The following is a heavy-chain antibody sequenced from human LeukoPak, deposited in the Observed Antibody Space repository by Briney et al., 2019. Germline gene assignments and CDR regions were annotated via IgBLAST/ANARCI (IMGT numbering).Heavy chain of an antibody. CDR2: INPSGGST. CDR3: ARGETGTWLDY. D-gene: IGHD1-1*01. J-gene: IGHJ4*02. V-gene: IGHV1-46*03. CDR1: GYTFTSYY. Sequence: ASVKVSCKASGYTFTSYYIHWVRQAPGQGLEWMGIINPSGGSTSYSQKFQGRVTMTRDTSTTTVHMDLSSLRSEDTAVYYCARGETGTWLDYWGQGTLVTVSS.